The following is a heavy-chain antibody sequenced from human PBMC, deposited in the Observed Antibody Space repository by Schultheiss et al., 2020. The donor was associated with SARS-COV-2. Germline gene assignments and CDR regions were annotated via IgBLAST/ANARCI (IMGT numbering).Heavy chain of an antibody. D-gene: IGHD4-17*01. CDR3: VRVAMTTVTELDY. J-gene: IGHJ4*02. V-gene: IGHV3-15*07. CDR2: IKSKPDGGTT. Sequence: GGSLRLSCAASGFTFSNAWMNWVRQGPGKGLEWVGRIKSKPDGGTTEYAAPVKGRFTISRDDSKNTLYLQMNSLKTEDTAVYYCVRVAMTTVTELDYWGQGTLVTVSS. CDR1: GFTFSNAW.